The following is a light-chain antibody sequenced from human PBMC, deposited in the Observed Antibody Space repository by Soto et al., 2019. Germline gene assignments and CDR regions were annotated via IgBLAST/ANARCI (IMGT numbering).Light chain of an antibody. CDR3: QQYGSSHWT. Sequence: ENVVTQSPGTLSLSPGERATLSCRASQSVSSSYLAWYQQKPGQAPRLLIYGASSRATGIPDRFSGSGSGTDFTLTISRLEPEDFAVYYCQQYGSSHWTFGQGTKVEIK. CDR1: QSVSSSY. V-gene: IGKV3-20*01. CDR2: GAS. J-gene: IGKJ1*01.